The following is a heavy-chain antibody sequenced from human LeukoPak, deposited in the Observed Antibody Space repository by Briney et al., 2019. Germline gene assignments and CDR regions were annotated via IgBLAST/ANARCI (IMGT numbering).Heavy chain of an antibody. V-gene: IGHV1-69*06. CDR2: IIPIFGTA. CDR3: ARANMVRGVGSFFDRNWFDP. J-gene: IGHJ5*02. Sequence: VASVKVSCKASGGTFSSYAISWVRQAPGQGLEWMGGIIPIFGTANYAQKFQGRVTITADKSTSTAYMELSSLRSEDTAVYYCARANMVRGVGSFFDRNWFDPWGQGTLVTVSS. D-gene: IGHD3-10*01. CDR1: GGTFSSYA.